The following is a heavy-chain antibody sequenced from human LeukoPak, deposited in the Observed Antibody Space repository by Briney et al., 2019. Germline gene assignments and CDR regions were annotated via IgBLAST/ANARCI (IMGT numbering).Heavy chain of an antibody. D-gene: IGHD4-17*01. Sequence: SETLSLTYAVSGGSFSGYYWTWIRQPPGKGLEWIGEINHSGSANYNPSLKSRVTISLDTSKNQFSLKLSSVTAADTAVYYCARGQGTVTTHWGQGTLVTVSS. CDR3: ARGQGTVTTH. CDR1: GGSFSGYY. CDR2: INHSGSA. V-gene: IGHV4-34*01. J-gene: IGHJ4*02.